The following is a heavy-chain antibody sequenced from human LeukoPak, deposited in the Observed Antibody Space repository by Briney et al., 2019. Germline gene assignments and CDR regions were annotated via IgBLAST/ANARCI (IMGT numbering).Heavy chain of an antibody. CDR2: FSASDGSA. CDR3: AKARIAAAGTGAFDV. Sequence: GGSLRLSCAASGFTLSSYGMTWVRQAPGKGLEWVSAFSASDGSAQYAESVRGRFTISRDNSKNTLCLQMDSLRAEDTAVYYCAKARIAAAGTGAFDVWGQGTTVTVSS. J-gene: IGHJ3*01. CDR1: GFTLSSYG. D-gene: IGHD6-13*01. V-gene: IGHV3-23*01.